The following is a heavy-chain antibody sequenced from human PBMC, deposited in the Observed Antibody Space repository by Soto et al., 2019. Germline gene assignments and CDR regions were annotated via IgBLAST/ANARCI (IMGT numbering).Heavy chain of an antibody. Sequence: GASVKVSCKASGGTFSGYAISWVRQAPGQGLEWMGGIIPIFGTANYAQKFQGRVTITADKSTSTAYMELSSLRSEDTAVYYCARGDGTYYDFWSGYHQVDYYGMDVWGQGTTVTVSS. D-gene: IGHD3-3*01. CDR1: GGTFSGYA. J-gene: IGHJ6*02. CDR2: IIPIFGTA. V-gene: IGHV1-69*06. CDR3: ARGDGTYYDFWSGYHQVDYYGMDV.